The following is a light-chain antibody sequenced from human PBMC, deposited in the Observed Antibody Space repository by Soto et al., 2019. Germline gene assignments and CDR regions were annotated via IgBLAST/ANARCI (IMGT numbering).Light chain of an antibody. CDR2: DVT. Sequence: QSALTQPRSVSGSPGQSVTRSCTGTSSDVGSYNYVSWYQHHPGKAPKLMIYDVTRRPSGVPDRFSGSKSGNTASLTISGLQAEDEAAYSCCSSPGSYSYVFGTGTKVTVL. J-gene: IGLJ1*01. CDR3: CSSPGSYSYV. V-gene: IGLV2-11*01. CDR1: SSDVGSYNY.